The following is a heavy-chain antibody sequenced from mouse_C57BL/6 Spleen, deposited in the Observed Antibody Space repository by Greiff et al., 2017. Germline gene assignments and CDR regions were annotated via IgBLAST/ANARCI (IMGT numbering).Heavy chain of an antibody. CDR3: TTGVGSNTWYFDV. Sequence: EVKLMESGAELVRPGASVKLSCTASGFNIKDDYMHWVKQRPEQGLEWIGWIDPENGDTEYASKFQGKATITADTSSNTAYLQLSSLTSEDTAVYYCTTGVGSNTWYFDVWGTGTTVTVSS. J-gene: IGHJ1*03. D-gene: IGHD2-5*01. V-gene: IGHV14-4*01. CDR2: IDPENGDT. CDR1: GFNIKDDY.